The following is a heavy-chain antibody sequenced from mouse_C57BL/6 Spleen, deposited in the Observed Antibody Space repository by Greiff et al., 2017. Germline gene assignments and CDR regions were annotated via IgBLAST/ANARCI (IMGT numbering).Heavy chain of an antibody. CDR3: ARNYGSSYEDYCDY. V-gene: IGHV1-82*01. D-gene: IGHD1-1*01. CDR2: IYPGDGDT. CDR1: GYAFSSSW. Sequence: QVQLQQSGPELVKPGASVKISCKASGYAFSSSWMNWVKQRPGKGLEWIGRIYPGDGDTNYNGKFKGKATLTADKSSSTAYMQLSSLTSEDSAVYFCARNYGSSYEDYCDYWGQGTTLTVSS. J-gene: IGHJ2*01.